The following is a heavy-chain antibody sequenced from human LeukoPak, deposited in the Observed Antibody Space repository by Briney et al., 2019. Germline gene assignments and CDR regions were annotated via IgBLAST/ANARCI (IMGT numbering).Heavy chain of an antibody. CDR3: AIIAARPGMGYFDY. CDR2: IYYSGST. CDR1: GGSISSSSYS. D-gene: IGHD6-6*01. Sequence: PSETLSLTCTVSGGSISSSSYSWGWIRQPPGKGLEWIGSIYYSGSTYYNPSLKSRVTVSVDTSKNQFSLKLSSVTAADTAVYYCAIIAARPGMGYFDYWGQGTLVTVSS. J-gene: IGHJ4*02. V-gene: IGHV4-39*01.